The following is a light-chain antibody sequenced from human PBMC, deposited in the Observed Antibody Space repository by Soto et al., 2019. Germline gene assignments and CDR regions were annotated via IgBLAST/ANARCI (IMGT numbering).Light chain of an antibody. CDR2: DAS. Sequence: EIVLTQSPDTLSLSPGERATLSCRASQSVSSYLAWYQQKPGQAPRLLIYDASNRATGIPARFSGSGSGTDFTLTISSLEPEEFAVYYCQQRSNWPPYTFGQGTRLEIK. CDR1: QSVSSY. CDR3: QQRSNWPPYT. V-gene: IGKV3-11*01. J-gene: IGKJ2*01.